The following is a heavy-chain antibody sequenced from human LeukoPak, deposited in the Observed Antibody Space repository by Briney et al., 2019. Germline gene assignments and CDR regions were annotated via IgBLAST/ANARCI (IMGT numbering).Heavy chain of an antibody. CDR1: GGSFSGYY. V-gene: IGHV4-34*01. CDR2: INHSGST. Sequence: SETLSLTCAVYGGSFSGYYWSWIRQPPGKGLEWIGEINHSGSTNYNPSLKSRVTISVDTSKNQFSLKLSSVTAADTAVYYCAKVSRYFDWLLPPSSYSGMDVWAKGPRSPSP. D-gene: IGHD3-9*01. J-gene: IGHJ6*02. CDR3: AKVSRYFDWLLPPSSYSGMDV.